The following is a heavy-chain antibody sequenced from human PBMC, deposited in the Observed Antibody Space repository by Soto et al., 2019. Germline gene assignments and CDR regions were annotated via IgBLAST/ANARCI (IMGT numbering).Heavy chain of an antibody. V-gene: IGHV4-59*08. D-gene: IGHD3-9*01. CDR1: GASISSYY. J-gene: IGHJ3*01. CDR2: VYYSGST. CDR3: ARHFMDWAINV. Sequence: SETLSLTCTVSGASISSYYWSWIRQPPGKGLEWIGYVYYSGSTNYNPSLKSRVTMSVDTSKNQFSLKLSSVTAADTAVYYCARHFMDWAINVWGQGTMVSVSS.